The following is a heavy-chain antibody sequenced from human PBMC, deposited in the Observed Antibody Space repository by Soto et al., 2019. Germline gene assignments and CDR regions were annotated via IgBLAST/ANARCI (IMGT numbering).Heavy chain of an antibody. V-gene: IGHV4-31*03. J-gene: IGHJ4*02. D-gene: IGHD6-6*01. CDR2: IYYTGSS. Sequence: QVQLQESGPGLVRPSQTLSVTCNVSGDSIDSGGSYWSWIRQRPGKGLEWIGYIYYTGSSYYNPSLKSRLTLSLDTSNNQFSLQLRSVTAADTAVYYCARERQLGPSSGRLDFWGLGTLVTVSS. CDR1: GDSIDSGGSY. CDR3: ARERQLGPSSGRLDF.